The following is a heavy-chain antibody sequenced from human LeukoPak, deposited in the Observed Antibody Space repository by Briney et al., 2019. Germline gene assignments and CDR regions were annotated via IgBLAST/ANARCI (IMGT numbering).Heavy chain of an antibody. D-gene: IGHD1-26*01. CDR2: IRNKANSYTT. J-gene: IGHJ4*02. V-gene: IGHV3-72*01. CDR1: GFTFSDHY. Sequence: PGGSLRLSCAACGFTFSDHYFDWVRQAPGKGLEWVGRIRNKANSYTTDYAASVKGRFTISRDESKNSLYLQMNSLKTEDTAVYYCASYVVGAADYWGQGTLVTVSS. CDR3: ASYVVGAADY.